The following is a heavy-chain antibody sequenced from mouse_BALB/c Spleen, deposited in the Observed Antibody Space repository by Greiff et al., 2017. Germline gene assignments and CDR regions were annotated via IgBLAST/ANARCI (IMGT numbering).Heavy chain of an antibody. CDR3: ARHKFLDY. Sequence: EVQGVESGGGLVKPGGSLKLSCAASGFTFSSYAMSWVRQTPEKRLEWVATISSGGSYTYYPDSVKGRFTISRDNAKNTLYLQMSSLRSEDTAMYYCARHKFLDYWGQGTSVTVSS. V-gene: IGHV5-9-3*01. CDR2: ISSGGSYT. J-gene: IGHJ4*01. CDR1: GFTFSSYA.